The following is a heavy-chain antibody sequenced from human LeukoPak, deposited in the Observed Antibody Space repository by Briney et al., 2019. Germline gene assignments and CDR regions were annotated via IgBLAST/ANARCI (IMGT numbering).Heavy chain of an antibody. V-gene: IGHV3-48*03. J-gene: IGHJ4*02. D-gene: IGHD5-12*01. CDR3: ARRGGTVATIGDDFDY. CDR1: GFTFSTYE. Sequence: PGGSLRLSCAASGFTFSTYEMHCVRQAPGKGLEWVSYISSSGSTIYYADSVKGRFTISRDNSKNTLYVQMNSLRAEDTAIYYCARRGGTVATIGDDFDYWGQGTVVTVSS. CDR2: ISSSGSTI.